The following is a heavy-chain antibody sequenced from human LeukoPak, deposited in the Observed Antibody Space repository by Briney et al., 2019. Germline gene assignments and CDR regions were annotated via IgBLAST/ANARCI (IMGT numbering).Heavy chain of an antibody. CDR2: INNDGTDT. V-gene: IGHV3-74*01. CDR3: ARGGFSHGFDV. CDR1: GLTFRSFW. D-gene: IGHD5-12*01. Sequence: GGSLRLSCAASGLTFRSFWIHWVRQAPGKGLVWVGRINNDGTDTIYADSVKGRFTVSRDNAKNTLYLQMNSLRVEDTAVYFCARGGFSHGFDVWGQGTVVTVSS. J-gene: IGHJ3*01.